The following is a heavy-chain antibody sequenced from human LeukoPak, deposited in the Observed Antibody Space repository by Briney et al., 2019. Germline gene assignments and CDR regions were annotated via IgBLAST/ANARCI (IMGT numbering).Heavy chain of an antibody. CDR3: ASGPSLVGATTFDY. J-gene: IGHJ4*02. CDR2: IIPIFGTA. CDR1: GGTFISYA. V-gene: IGHV1-69*05. Sequence: SVKVSCKASGGTFISYAISWVRRAPGQGLEWMGGIIPIFGTANYAQKFQGRVTITTDESTSTAYMELSSLRSEDTAVYYCASGPSLVGATTFDYWGQGTLVTVSS. D-gene: IGHD1-26*01.